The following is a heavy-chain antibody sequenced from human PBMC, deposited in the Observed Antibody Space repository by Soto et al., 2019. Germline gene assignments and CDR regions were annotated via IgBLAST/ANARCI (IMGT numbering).Heavy chain of an antibody. CDR2: INHSGST. Sequence: SESLSVTCAFYGGSFSVYYWSWIRQPPGKGLEWIGEINHSGSTNYNPSLKSRVTISVDTSKNQFSLKLSSVTAADTAVYYCARDCGYSYGLYYFDYWGQGTMVTGSS. V-gene: IGHV4-34*01. CDR1: GGSFSVYY. CDR3: ARDCGYSYGLYYFDY. D-gene: IGHD5-18*01. J-gene: IGHJ4*02.